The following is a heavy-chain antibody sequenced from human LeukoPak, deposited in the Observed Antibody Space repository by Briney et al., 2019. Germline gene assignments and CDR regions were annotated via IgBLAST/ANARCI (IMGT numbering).Heavy chain of an antibody. CDR3: ARLGYGGNSIL. CDR1: GYSINNYW. D-gene: IGHD4-23*01. CDR2: IYPADSDI. V-gene: IGHV5-51*01. Sequence: GESLKISCKGSGYSINNYWIGWVRQMPGKGLEWMGIIYPADSDIRYSPSFQGQVTISADKSISTAYLQWSSLRASDTAIYYCARLGYGGNSILWGQGALVTVSS. J-gene: IGHJ4*02.